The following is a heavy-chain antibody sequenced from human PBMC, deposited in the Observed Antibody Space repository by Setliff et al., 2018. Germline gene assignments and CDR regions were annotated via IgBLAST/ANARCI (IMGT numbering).Heavy chain of an antibody. Sequence: SETLSLTCSVSGGFFTGFYWSWLRQSPGKGPEWIGYVHYSGSTLYTPSLKSRATISLDTSKNQINLSLSSLTAADTAVYYCARHRGASFDSWGQGVLVTVSS. D-gene: IGHD3-10*01. CDR1: GGFFTGFY. V-gene: IGHV4-59*01. CDR3: ARHRGASFDS. J-gene: IGHJ4*02. CDR2: VHYSGST.